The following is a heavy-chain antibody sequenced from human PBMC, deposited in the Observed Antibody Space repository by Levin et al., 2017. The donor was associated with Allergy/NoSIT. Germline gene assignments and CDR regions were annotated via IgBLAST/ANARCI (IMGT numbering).Heavy chain of an antibody. J-gene: IGHJ3*02. D-gene: IGHD3-10*01. V-gene: IGHV3-9*01. Sequence: GGSLRHSCAASGFTFDDYAMHWVRQAPGKGLEWVSGISWNSGSIGYADSVKGRFTISRDNAKNSLYLQMNSLRTEDTALYYCARDNIGLPDAFDIWGQGTMVIVSS. CDR2: ISWNSGSI. CDR1: GFTFDDYA. CDR3: ARDNIGLPDAFDI.